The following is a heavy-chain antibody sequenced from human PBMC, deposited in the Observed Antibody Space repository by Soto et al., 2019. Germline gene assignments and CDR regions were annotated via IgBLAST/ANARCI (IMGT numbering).Heavy chain of an antibody. Sequence: QVQLVESGGGVVQPGRSLRLSCAASGFPFTTYGMHWVREGPGKGLEWVAVISYDGSNKYYADSVKVRFTISRDNSKNTLYLQMNSLRPEDPALYYCVGCPYYFDYRGQGTLVTVSS. V-gene: IGHV3-30*03. CDR3: VGCPYYFDY. CDR2: ISYDGSNK. CDR1: GFPFTTYG. D-gene: IGHD3-10*01. J-gene: IGHJ4*02.